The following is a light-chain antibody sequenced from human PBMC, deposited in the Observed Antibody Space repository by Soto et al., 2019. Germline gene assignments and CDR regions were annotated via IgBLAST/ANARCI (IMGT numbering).Light chain of an antibody. CDR2: GAT. Sequence: EIVMTQSPVTLSVSPGERATLSCRASQSVSSNLAWYQHKPGQAPRLLIYGATSRATGIPDRFSGSGSGTDFTLTITRLEPEDFAVFYCHHYGGSPRVTFGQGTRLEIK. CDR1: QSVSSN. CDR3: HHYGGSPRVT. V-gene: IGKV3-20*01. J-gene: IGKJ5*01.